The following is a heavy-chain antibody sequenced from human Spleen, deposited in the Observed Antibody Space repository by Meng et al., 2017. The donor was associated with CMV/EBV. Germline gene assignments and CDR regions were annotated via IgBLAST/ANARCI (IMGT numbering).Heavy chain of an antibody. CDR3: ARVKYYDFWSGYYSRSHYYYYGMDV. CDR2: INHSGST. D-gene: IGHD3-3*01. V-gene: IGHV4-34*01. Sequence: GSLRLSCAVYGGSFSSYYWSWIRQPPGKGLEWIGEINHSGSTNYNPSLKSRVTISVDTSKNQFSLKLSSVTAADTAVYYCARVKYYDFWSGYYSRSHYYYYGMDVWGQGTTVTVSS. J-gene: IGHJ6*02. CDR1: GGSFSSYY.